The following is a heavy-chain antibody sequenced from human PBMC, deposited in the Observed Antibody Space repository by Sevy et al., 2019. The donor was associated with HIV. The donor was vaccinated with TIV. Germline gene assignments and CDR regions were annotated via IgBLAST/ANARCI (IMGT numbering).Heavy chain of an antibody. CDR2: IYPGDSVT. J-gene: IGHJ4*02. D-gene: IGHD2-2*01. Sequence: GESLKISCKGSGYTFSNYWIGWVRQMPGKGLEWMGVIYPGDSVTRYSPSFQGQVTMSADKSTSTAYLQWSSLKTSDTAIDYCARYPIVVVPAAEYYFDYWGQGTLVTVSS. CDR1: GYTFSNYW. CDR3: ARYPIVVVPAAEYYFDY. V-gene: IGHV5-51*01.